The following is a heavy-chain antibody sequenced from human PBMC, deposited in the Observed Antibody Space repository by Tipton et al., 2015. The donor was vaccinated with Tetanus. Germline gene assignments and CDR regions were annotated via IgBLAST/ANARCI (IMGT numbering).Heavy chain of an antibody. CDR2: IYPGDSDT. V-gene: IGHV5-51*01. Sequence: QSGAEVKKPGESLKISCQGSGYNFNLYWIAWVRQMPGKGLEWMGFIYPGDSDTRYSPSFQGQVTISAGKSTSTAYLQWSRLQASDTAMYYCARRLGPYTGDQIWHFDLWGRGTLVTVSS. J-gene: IGHJ2*01. CDR3: ARRLGPYTGDQIWHFDL. D-gene: IGHD7-27*01. CDR1: GYNFNLYW.